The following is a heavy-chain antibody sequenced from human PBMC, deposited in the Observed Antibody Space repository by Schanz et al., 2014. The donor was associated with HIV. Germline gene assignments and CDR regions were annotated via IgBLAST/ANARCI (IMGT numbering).Heavy chain of an antibody. D-gene: IGHD2-21*02. J-gene: IGHJ4*02. CDR1: GFTFSTSW. V-gene: IGHV3-74*02. CDR2: ISSDGSST. Sequence: EVQLLESGGGLVQPGGSLRLSCAASGFTFSTSWMHWVRQAPGKGLVWVSRISSDGSSTSYADSVKGRFTISRDNSKNTLYLQMNSLRTEDTAVYYCAKAAVTDYLDYWGQGTLVTVSS. CDR3: AKAAVTDYLDY.